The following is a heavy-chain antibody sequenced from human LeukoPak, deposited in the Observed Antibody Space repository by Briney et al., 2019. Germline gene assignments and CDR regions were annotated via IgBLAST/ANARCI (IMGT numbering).Heavy chain of an antibody. CDR2: IYDSGST. V-gene: IGHV4-39*07. J-gene: IGHJ4*02. CDR3: ARGPTYYYDSSGYNIDY. D-gene: IGHD3-22*01. Sequence: PSETLSLTCTVSGGSIRSSYYYWGWIRQPPGKGLEWIGSIYDSGSTYYNPSLKSRVTISVDTSKNQFSLKLSSVTAADTAVYYCARGPTYYYDSSGYNIDYWGQGTLVTVSS. CDR1: GGSIRSSYYY.